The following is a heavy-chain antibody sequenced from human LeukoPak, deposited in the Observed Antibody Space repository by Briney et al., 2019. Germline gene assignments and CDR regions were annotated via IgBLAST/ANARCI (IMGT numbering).Heavy chain of an antibody. CDR3: ARDGGDLLRVDY. J-gene: IGHJ4*02. D-gene: IGHD1-26*01. CDR2: ISVYNGDT. V-gene: IGHV1-18*01. CDR1: GGTFSSYA. Sequence: ASVKVSCKASGGTFSSYAISWVRQAPGQGLDWMGWISVYNGDTRYAQKFQGRVTMTTDTSTSTAYMELRSLTSDDTAVYYCARDGGDLLRVDYWGQGTQVTVSS.